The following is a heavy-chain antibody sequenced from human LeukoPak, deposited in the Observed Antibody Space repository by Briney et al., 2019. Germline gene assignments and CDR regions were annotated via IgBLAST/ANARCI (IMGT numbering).Heavy chain of an antibody. V-gene: IGHV3-53*01. CDR1: GFTVSSNY. CDR2: IYSGGST. Sequence: PGGSLRLSCAASGFTVSSNYMSWVRQAPGKGLEWVSVIYSGGSTYYADSVKGRFTISRDNSKNTLYLQMNSLRAEDTAVYYCARDGAAVPVAAFDIWGQGTMVTVSS. D-gene: IGHD3-16*01. CDR3: ARDGAAVPVAAFDI. J-gene: IGHJ3*02.